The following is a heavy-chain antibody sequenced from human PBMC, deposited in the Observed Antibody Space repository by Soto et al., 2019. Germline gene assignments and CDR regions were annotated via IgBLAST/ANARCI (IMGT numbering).Heavy chain of an antibody. J-gene: IGHJ5*02. CDR2: MNHNSGNT. V-gene: IGHV1-8*01. D-gene: IGHD2-15*01. CDR3: ARGYCSGGSCYSGDNWFDP. Sequence: QVQLVQSGAEVKKPGASVKVSCKASGYTFTSYDINWVRQATGQGLEWMGWMNHNSGNTGYAQKFQGRVTMTRNTSISTAYMELSSLRSEDTAVYYCARGYCSGGSCYSGDNWFDPWGQGTLVTVSS. CDR1: GYTFTSYD.